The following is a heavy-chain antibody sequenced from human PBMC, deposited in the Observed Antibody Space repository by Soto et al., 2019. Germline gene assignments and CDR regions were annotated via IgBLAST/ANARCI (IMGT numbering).Heavy chain of an antibody. V-gene: IGHV3-48*02. J-gene: IGHJ6*02. CDR3: ARGRGDYYYYAMDV. Sequence: GGSLRLSCAASGFTFSRYSMNWVRQAPGKGLEWISYISSSSTSIYYADTVKGRFTISRDDAKNSLYLQVNSLRDEDTAVYYCARGRGDYYYYAMDVWGQGTTVTVSS. CDR2: ISSSSTSI. CDR1: GFTFSRYS.